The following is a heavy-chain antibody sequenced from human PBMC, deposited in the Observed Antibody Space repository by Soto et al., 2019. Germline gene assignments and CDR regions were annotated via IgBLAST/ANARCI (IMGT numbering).Heavy chain of an antibody. D-gene: IGHD1-26*01. J-gene: IGHJ4*02. CDR3: AAANSGSYYDVGY. Sequence: SVKVACKASGFTFTSSAVQWVRQARGQRLEWIGWIVVGSGNTNYAQKFQERVTITRDMSTSTAYMELSSLRSEDTAAYYCAAANSGSYYDVGYWGQGTLVTVSS. CDR2: IVVGSGNT. V-gene: IGHV1-58*01. CDR1: GFTFTSSA.